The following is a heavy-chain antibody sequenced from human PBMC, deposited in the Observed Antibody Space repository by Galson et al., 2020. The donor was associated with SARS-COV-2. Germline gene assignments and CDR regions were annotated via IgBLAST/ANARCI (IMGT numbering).Heavy chain of an antibody. CDR1: GGSISSGDYY. J-gene: IGHJ4*02. V-gene: IGHV4-30-4*01. CDR2: IYYSGST. D-gene: IGHD4-4*01. CDR3: ARTDPPHYNFDY. Sequence: SQTLSLTCTVSGGSISSGDYYWSWIRQPPGKGLEWIAFIYYSGSTYYNPSLKSRVAISVDTSKNQVSLKLTSVTTADTAVYYCARTDPPHYNFDYWGQGILVTVSS.